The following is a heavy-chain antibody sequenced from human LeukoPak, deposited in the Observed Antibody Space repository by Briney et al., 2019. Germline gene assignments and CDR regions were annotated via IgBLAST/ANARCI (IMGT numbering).Heavy chain of an antibody. V-gene: IGHV3-30*03. Sequence: GGSLRLSCAASGFIFSSYGMHWVRQAPGKGLEWVAFLSYDGSTKYYADSVKGRFTISRDNSKNTLYLQGNNLRAEDTAVYCCARGRWDTGGLHGLDVWGQGTTVTVSS. CDR2: LSYDGSTK. J-gene: IGHJ6*02. CDR3: ARGRWDTGGLHGLDV. D-gene: IGHD2-8*02. CDR1: GFIFSSYG.